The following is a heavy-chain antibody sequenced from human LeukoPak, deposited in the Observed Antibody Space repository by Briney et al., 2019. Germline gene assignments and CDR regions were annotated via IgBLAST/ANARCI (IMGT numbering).Heavy chain of an antibody. V-gene: IGHV3-30*04. CDR1: GFTFSSYA. D-gene: IGHD3-10*01. J-gene: IGHJ6*02. CDR3: AREERAKWFGELFRGMDV. Sequence: RAGGSLRLSCAASGFTFSSYAMHWVRQAPGKGLEWVAVISYDGSNKYYADSVKGRFTISRDNSKNTLYLQMNSLRAEDTAVYYCAREERAKWFGELFRGMDVWGQGTTVTVSS. CDR2: ISYDGSNK.